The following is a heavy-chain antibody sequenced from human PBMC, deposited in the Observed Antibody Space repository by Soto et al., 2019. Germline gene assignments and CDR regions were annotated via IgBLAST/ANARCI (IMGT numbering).Heavy chain of an antibody. Sequence: QVQLVQSGAEVKKPGASVKVSCKASGYTFTSYGISWVRQAPGQGLEWMGWISAYNGNTNYAQKLQGRVTMTTDTSTSTAYMELRSLRSDDTAMYYCARDAATYCSSTSCYNLDYWGQGTLVTVSS. CDR1: GYTFTSYG. D-gene: IGHD2-2*02. J-gene: IGHJ4*02. CDR2: ISAYNGNT. V-gene: IGHV1-18*01. CDR3: ARDAATYCSSTSCYNLDY.